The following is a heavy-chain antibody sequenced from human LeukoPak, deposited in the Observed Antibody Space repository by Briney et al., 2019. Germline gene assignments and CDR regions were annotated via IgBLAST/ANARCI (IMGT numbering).Heavy chain of an antibody. CDR3: ARYGAFWSGYSYYFDY. V-gene: IGHV1-18*01. D-gene: IGHD3-3*01. CDR1: GYTFTSYG. Sequence: ASVKVTCKASGYTFTSYGISWVRQAPGQGLEWMGWISAYNGNTNYAQKLQGRVTMTTDTSTSTAYMELRSLRSDDTAVYSCARYGAFWSGYSYYFDYWGQGPLVTVPS. J-gene: IGHJ4*02. CDR2: ISAYNGNT.